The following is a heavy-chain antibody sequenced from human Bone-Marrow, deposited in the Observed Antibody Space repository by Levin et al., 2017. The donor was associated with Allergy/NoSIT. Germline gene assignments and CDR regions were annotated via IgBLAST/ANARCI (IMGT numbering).Heavy chain of an antibody. CDR3: ARNPRYYDILTGYSPGYMDV. CDR2: IYYSGTT. J-gene: IGHJ6*03. V-gene: IGHV4-59*01. D-gene: IGHD3-9*01. Sequence: SQTLSLTCTVSGGSMSDSYWSWIRQPPGKGLEWIGYIYYSGTTNYNPSLKSGVTISLDTPKNQISLNLISVTAADTAVYYCARNPRYYDILTGYSPGYMDVWGKGTTVIVSS. CDR1: GGSMSDSY.